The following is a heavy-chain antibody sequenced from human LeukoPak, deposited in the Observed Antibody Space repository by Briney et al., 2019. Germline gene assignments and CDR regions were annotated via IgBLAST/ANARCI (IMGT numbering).Heavy chain of an antibody. D-gene: IGHD5-12*01. J-gene: IGHJ4*02. CDR2: ITNSGTDM. Sequence: GGSLRLSCAASGLTFSDHYMSWFRQAPGKGLEWISYITNSGTDMEYADSVKGRFTISRDNSKNTLYLQMNSLRAEDTAVYYCAKDLDIVATITGNWGQGTLVTVSS. CDR3: AKDLDIVATITGN. V-gene: IGHV3-11*01. CDR1: GLTFSDHY.